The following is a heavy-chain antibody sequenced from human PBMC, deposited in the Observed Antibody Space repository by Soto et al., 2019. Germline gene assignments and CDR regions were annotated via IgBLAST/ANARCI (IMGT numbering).Heavy chain of an antibody. D-gene: IGHD5-18*01. CDR3: ANPGYSYGYDWFDP. J-gene: IGHJ5*02. CDR1: GFSFSSYA. Sequence: EVQLLESGGGLVQPGGSLRLSCAASGFSFSSYAMTWVRQAPGKGLEWASGISDSGGSTYYADSVKGRFTISRDKSKNMVYLQMNRLGAGDTAVYYCANPGYSYGYDWFDPWGQGTLVTVSS. V-gene: IGHV3-23*01. CDR2: ISDSGGST.